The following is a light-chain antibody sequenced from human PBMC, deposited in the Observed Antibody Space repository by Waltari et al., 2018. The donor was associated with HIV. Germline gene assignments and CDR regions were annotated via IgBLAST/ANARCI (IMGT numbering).Light chain of an antibody. CDR2: EVS. V-gene: IGLV2-14*03. Sequence: QSALSQPASVSGSFGQSITISCTGTSSDVGGYQYVSWYQQQPAKAPKLLISEVSNRPSVVSSRVSGAKSGNTASLTIFWRQAEDEADYYCSSYTNRDTVVFGGGTKLTVV. J-gene: IGLJ2*01. CDR1: SSDVGGYQY. CDR3: SSYTNRDTVV.